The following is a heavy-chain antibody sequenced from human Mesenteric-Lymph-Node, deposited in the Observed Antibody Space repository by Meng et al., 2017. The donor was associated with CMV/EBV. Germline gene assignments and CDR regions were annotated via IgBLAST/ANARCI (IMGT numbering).Heavy chain of an antibody. D-gene: IGHD3-10*01. CDR1: GFTFSRYE. Sequence: GESLKISCAASGFTFSRYEMSWVRQAPGKGLEWVSSISSSSSYIYYADSVKGRFTISRDNSKNTLYLQMNSLRAEDTAVYYCAQGVTPIYYYYGMDVWGQGTTVTVSS. CDR2: ISSSSSYI. V-gene: IGHV3-21*04. J-gene: IGHJ6*02. CDR3: AQGVTPIYYYYGMDV.